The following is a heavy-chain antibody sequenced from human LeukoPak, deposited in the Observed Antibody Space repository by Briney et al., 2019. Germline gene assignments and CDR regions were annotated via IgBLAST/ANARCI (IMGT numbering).Heavy chain of an antibody. Sequence: SETLSLTCAVFGGSFSDYYWTWIRQPPGKGPEWIGEINHRGSTNYNPSLKTRVTISVDTSKNQFSLKLSSVTAADTAVYYCARYCSSTRCYGFDPWGQGTLVTVSS. CDR2: INHRGST. CDR3: ARYCSSTRCYGFDP. CDR1: GGSFSDYY. V-gene: IGHV4-34*01. D-gene: IGHD2-2*01. J-gene: IGHJ5*02.